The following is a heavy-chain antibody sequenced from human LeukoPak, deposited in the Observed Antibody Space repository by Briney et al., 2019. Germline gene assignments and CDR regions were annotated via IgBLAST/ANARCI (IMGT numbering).Heavy chain of an antibody. J-gene: IGHJ4*02. CDR1: GFTFSSYD. Sequence: GGSLRLSCAVSGFTFSSYDMSWCRQAPGRGLGWVSAIGGGGTPYYADSVKGRFTISRDNSKNTLYLQMNSLRAEDTAVYYCAEDDHGGSGWRDYFDQWGQGTLVTVSS. CDR2: IGGGGTP. V-gene: IGHV3-23*01. CDR3: AEDDHGGSGWRDYFDQ. D-gene: IGHD6-19*01.